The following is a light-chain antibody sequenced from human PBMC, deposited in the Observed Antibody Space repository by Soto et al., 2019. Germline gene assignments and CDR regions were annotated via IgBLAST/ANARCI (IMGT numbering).Light chain of an antibody. CDR2: EGS. V-gene: IGLV2-23*01. CDR1: SSDVGSYNL. Sequence: QSALTQPASVSGSPGQSITISCTGTSSDVGSYNLVSWYQQHPGEAPKLMIYEGSKRPSGVSNRFPGSKSGNTASLTISGLQAEDEADYYCCSYAGSSTFYVFGTGTKVTV. CDR3: CSYAGSSTFYV. J-gene: IGLJ1*01.